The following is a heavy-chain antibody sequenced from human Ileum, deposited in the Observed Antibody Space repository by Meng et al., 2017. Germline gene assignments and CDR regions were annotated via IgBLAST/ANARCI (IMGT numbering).Heavy chain of an antibody. D-gene: IGHD3-16*01. CDR3: AANSYTYN. J-gene: IGHJ4*02. Sequence: GESLKISCAASGFTFRDYWMSWVRQAPGKGLEWVANIKPDESEKYYVDSVKGRFTVSRDNAKNSLYLQMNNLRAEDTAVYYCAANSYTYNWGQGTMVTGSS. V-gene: IGHV3-7*01. CDR2: IKPDESEK. CDR1: GFTFRDYW.